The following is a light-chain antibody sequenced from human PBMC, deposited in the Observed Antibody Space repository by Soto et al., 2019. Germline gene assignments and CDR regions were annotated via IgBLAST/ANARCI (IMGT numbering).Light chain of an antibody. Sequence: QSALTQPASVSGSPGQSITISCTGTSSDVGTYNYVSWYQQHPGKAPKLMIYEVSNRPSGVSNRFSGSKSGNTASLTISGLQTEDEAYYYCQSYDSSLSYVFGTGTKLTVL. CDR3: QSYDSSLSYV. CDR1: SSDVGTYNY. J-gene: IGLJ1*01. V-gene: IGLV2-14*01. CDR2: EVS.